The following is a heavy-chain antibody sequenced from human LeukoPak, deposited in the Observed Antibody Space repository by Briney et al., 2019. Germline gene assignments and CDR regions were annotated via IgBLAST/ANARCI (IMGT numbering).Heavy chain of an antibody. CDR3: ARDGYDYVWGSHNFDY. D-gene: IGHD3-16*01. V-gene: IGHV7-4-1*02. CDR2: INTNTGNP. CDR1: GYTFTSYG. Sequence: ASVKVSCKASGYTFTSYGISWVRQAPGQGLEWMGWINTNTGNPTYAQGFTGRFVFSLDTSVSTAYLQISSLKAEDTAVYYCARDGYDYVWGSHNFDYWGQGTLVTVSS. J-gene: IGHJ4*02.